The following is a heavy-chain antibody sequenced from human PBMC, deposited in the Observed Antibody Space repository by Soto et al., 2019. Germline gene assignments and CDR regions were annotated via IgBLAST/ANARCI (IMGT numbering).Heavy chain of an antibody. V-gene: IGHV3-7*03. D-gene: IGHD2-21*02. Sequence: GGSLRLACEVSGFTFSMYSMSWVRQSPGKGLEWVAKIPQDGVDGHYADSVKGRFTISRDNGKNSLYLQLNNLRAEDTAVYYCARDHLILPAHDFFYGSDVWGRGATVTVSS. CDR2: IPQDGVDG. CDR3: ARDHLILPAHDFFYGSDV. CDR1: GFTFSMYS. J-gene: IGHJ6*02.